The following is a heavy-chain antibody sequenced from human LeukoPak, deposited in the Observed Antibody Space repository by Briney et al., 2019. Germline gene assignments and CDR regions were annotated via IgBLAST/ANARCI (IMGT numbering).Heavy chain of an antibody. Sequence: GGSLRLSCAASGFTFSSYAMTWVRQAPGKGLEWVSTISGSGGSTYYADSVKGRFTISRDNSKNTLYLQMNSLRAEDTAVYYCAELGITMIGGVWGKGTTVTISS. CDR3: AELGITMIGGV. J-gene: IGHJ6*04. CDR1: GFTFSSYA. V-gene: IGHV3-23*01. CDR2: ISGSGGST. D-gene: IGHD3-10*02.